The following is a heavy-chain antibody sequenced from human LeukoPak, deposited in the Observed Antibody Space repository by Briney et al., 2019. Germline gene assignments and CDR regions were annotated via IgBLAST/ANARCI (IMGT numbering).Heavy chain of an antibody. V-gene: IGHV3-33*08. J-gene: IGHJ3*02. CDR2: IWYDGSNK. Sequence: GGSLRLSCAASGFIFSNYAIHWVRQAPGKGLEWVAVIWYDGSNKYYADSVKGRFTISRDNSKNTLYLQMNSLRAEDTAVYYCAKSGTYCSGGSCYRDDAFDIWGQGTMVTVSS. CDR1: GFIFSNYA. CDR3: AKSGTYCSGGSCYRDDAFDI. D-gene: IGHD2-15*01.